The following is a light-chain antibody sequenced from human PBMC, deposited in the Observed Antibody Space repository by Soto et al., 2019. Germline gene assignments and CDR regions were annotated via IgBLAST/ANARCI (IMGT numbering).Light chain of an antibody. J-gene: IGKJ1*01. CDR1: TTISSW. Sequence: DIQMPQSPSNLSGSVPEKINIPFGANTTISSWLAWYQQKPGKAPKLLIYKASTLKSGVPSRFSGSGSGTEFTLTISSLQPDDFATYYCQQYNSYWTFGQGTKVDIK. V-gene: IGKV1-5*03. CDR3: QQYNSYWT. CDR2: KAS.